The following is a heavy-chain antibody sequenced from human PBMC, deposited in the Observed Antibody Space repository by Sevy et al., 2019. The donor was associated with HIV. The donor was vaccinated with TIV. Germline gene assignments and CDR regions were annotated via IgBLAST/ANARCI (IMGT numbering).Heavy chain of an antibody. CDR3: AGGAAAGRWFDS. J-gene: IGHJ5*01. D-gene: IGHD6-13*01. Sequence: GGSLRLSCVVSGLTLDDYAMHWVRRPPGKGLEWVSGITWNSGGIGYAYSVKGRFTISRDNAKKSLYLQMNSLRIEDTAFYYCAGGAAAGRWFDSWGQGALVTVSS. V-gene: IGHV3-9*01. CDR1: GLTLDDYA. CDR2: ITWNSGGI.